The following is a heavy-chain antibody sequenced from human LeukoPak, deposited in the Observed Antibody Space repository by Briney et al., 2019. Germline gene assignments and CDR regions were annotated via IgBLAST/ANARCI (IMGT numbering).Heavy chain of an antibody. CDR2: IIPIFGTA. D-gene: IGHD3-10*01. J-gene: IGHJ5*02. CDR3: ARGGFGELSLWLDP. V-gene: IGHV1-69*13. Sequence: SVKVSCKASGGTFSSYAISWVRQAPGQGLEWMGGIIPIFGTANYAQKFQGRVTITADELTSTAYMELSSLRSEDTAVYYCARGGFGELSLWLDPWGQGTLVTVSS. CDR1: GGTFSSYA.